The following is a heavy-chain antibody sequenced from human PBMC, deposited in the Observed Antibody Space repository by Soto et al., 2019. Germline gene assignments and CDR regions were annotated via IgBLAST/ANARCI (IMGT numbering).Heavy chain of an antibody. J-gene: IGHJ6*02. Sequence: QVQLVQSGAEVKKPGSSVKVSCKASGGTFSSYAISWVRQAPGQGLEWMGGIIPIFGTANYAQKFQGRVTITANKSTSTAYMELSSLRSEDTAVYYCASPTREWLPPARDYYYGMDVWGQGTTFTVSS. CDR2: IIPIFGTA. V-gene: IGHV1-69*06. CDR1: GGTFSSYA. CDR3: ASPTREWLPPARDYYYGMDV. D-gene: IGHD3-3*01.